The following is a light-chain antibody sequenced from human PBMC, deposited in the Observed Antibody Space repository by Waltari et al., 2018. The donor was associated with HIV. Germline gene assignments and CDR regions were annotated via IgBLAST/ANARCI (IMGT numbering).Light chain of an antibody. CDR3: QSYDSSLSRRV. CDR2: GNS. J-gene: IGLJ1*01. Sequence: QSVLTQPPSVSGAPWQRVTISCTGSSPNIGAGYDVHWYQQLPGTAPKLLIYGNSNRPSGVPDRFSGSKSGTSASLAITGLQAEDEADYYCQSYDSSLSRRVFGTGTKVTVL. V-gene: IGLV1-40*01. CDR1: SPNIGAGYD.